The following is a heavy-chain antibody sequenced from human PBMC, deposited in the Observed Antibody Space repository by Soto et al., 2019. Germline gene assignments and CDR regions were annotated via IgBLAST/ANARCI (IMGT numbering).Heavy chain of an antibody. D-gene: IGHD1-26*01. V-gene: IGHV4-30-2*01. Sequence: SETLSLTCTVSGGSISTDYYAWSWIRQPPGKALEWIGYIYDSGAAYFNPSLQSRVSMSVDISKNQFSLKLTPVTAADTAVYFCAREMGGTYLDHWGQGALVTVSS. CDR2: IYDSGAA. J-gene: IGHJ4*02. CDR1: GGSISTDYYA. CDR3: AREMGGTYLDH.